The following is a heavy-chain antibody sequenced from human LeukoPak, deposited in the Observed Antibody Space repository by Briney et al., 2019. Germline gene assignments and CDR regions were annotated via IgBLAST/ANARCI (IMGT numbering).Heavy chain of an antibody. CDR3: ARGQKYRYGYTVTELGSGYFDY. CDR2: IYYSGST. CDR1: GGSISSSSYY. J-gene: IGHJ4*02. V-gene: IGHV4-39*07. D-gene: IGHD5-18*01. Sequence: PSETLSLTCTVSGGSISSSSYYWGWIRQPPGKGLEWIGSIYYSGSTYYNPSLKSPVTISVDTSKNQFSLRLSSVTAADTAVYFCARGQKYRYGYTVTELGSGYFDYWGQGTLVTVSS.